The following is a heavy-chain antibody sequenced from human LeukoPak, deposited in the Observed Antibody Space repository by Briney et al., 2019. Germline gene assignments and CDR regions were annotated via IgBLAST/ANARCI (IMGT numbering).Heavy chain of an antibody. CDR3: AKAMSTDHYDSKGFYRVDFDS. D-gene: IGHD3-22*01. J-gene: IGHJ4*02. V-gene: IGHV3-23*01. CDR2: LSNSGGSGGTT. Sequence: GGSLRLSCAASGFTFSTHAMSWVRQAPGKGLEWVSALSNSGGSGGTTYFADSVKGRFSISRDNSKSTLYLQLSSLTAEDTAVYYCAKAMSTDHYDSKGFYRVDFDSWGQGTLVTVSS. CDR1: GFTFSTHA.